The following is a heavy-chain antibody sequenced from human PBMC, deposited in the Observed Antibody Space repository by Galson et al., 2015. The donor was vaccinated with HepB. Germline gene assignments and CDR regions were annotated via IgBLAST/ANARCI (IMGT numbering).Heavy chain of an antibody. CDR1: GFTFSGSA. CDR2: IRSKANSYAT. J-gene: IGHJ6*03. V-gene: IGHV3-73*01. D-gene: IGHD4-11*01. CDR3: TRRNSNYEGSRYYYYMDV. Sequence: SLRLSCAASGFTFSGSAMHWVRQASGKGLEWVGRIRSKANSYATAYAASVKGRFTISRDDSKNTAYLQMNSLKTEDTAVYYCTRRNSNYEGSRYYYYMDVWGKGTTVTVTS.